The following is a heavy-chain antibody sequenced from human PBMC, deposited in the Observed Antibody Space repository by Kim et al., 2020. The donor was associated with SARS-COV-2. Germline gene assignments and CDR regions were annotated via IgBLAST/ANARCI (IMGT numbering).Heavy chain of an antibody. J-gene: IGHJ4*02. CDR2: IYSGGST. CDR1: GFTVSSNY. D-gene: IGHD3-10*01. Sequence: GGSLRLSCAASGFTVSSNYMSWVRQAPGKGLEWVSVIYSGGSTYYADSVKGRFTISRDNSKNTLYLQMNSLRAEDTAVYYCARVESSSYFDYWGQGTLVTVSS. CDR3: ARVESSSYFDY. V-gene: IGHV3-53*01.